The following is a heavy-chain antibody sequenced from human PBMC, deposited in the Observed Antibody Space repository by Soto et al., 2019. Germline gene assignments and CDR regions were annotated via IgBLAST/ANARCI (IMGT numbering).Heavy chain of an antibody. J-gene: IGHJ5*02. CDR3: ARVHGEGFSRGVWFDP. V-gene: IGHV4-31*03. CDR2: IYYSGST. CDR1: GGSISSGGYY. Sequence: SETLSLTCTVSGGSISSGGYYWSWIRQHPGKGLEWIGYIYYSGSTYYNPPLKSRVTISVDTSKNQFSLKLSSVTAADTAVYCCARVHGEGFSRGVWFDPWGQGTLVTVSS. D-gene: IGHD2-21*01.